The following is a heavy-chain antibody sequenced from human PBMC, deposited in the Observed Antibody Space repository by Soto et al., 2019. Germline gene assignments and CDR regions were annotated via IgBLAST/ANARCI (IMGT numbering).Heavy chain of an antibody. CDR2: ISYDGRNK. Sequence: QVQLVESGGGVVQPGRSLRLSCAASGFTFSKYAMHWVRQAPGKGLEWVAVISYDGRNKYYADSVKGRFTLSRDKSRNTLSLQMNCLRAADTAVYYCASDQGGDIDYWGQGTLVTVSS. D-gene: IGHD3-16*01. J-gene: IGHJ4*02. CDR3: ASDQGGDIDY. V-gene: IGHV3-30-3*01. CDR1: GFTFSKYA.